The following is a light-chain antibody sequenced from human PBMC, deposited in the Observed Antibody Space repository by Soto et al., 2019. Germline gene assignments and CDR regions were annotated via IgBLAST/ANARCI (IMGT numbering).Light chain of an antibody. CDR1: SRDVGGYNF. J-gene: IGLJ2*01. V-gene: IGLV2-14*01. Sequence: QSALTQPASVSGSPGQSITLSCTGSSRDVGGYNFVSWYQHYEGKAPKLLIYEVTNRPSGVSDRFSGYKSGNTASLTISGLQAEDEADYFCSSYTTTTIPVIFGGGTKLTVL. CDR2: EVT. CDR3: SSYTTTTIPVI.